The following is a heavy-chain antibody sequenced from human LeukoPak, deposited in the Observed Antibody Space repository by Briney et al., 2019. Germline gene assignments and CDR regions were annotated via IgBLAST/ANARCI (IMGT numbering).Heavy chain of an antibody. CDR1: GGSISSSSYY. CDR3: ARGAFDI. V-gene: IGHV4-39*07. CDR2: IYYSGST. J-gene: IGHJ3*02. Sequence: PSETLPLTCTVSGGSISSSSYYWGWIRQPPGKGLEWIGSIYYSGSTYYNPSLKSRVTISVDTSKNQFSLKLSSVTAADTAVYYCARGAFDIWGQGTMVTVSS.